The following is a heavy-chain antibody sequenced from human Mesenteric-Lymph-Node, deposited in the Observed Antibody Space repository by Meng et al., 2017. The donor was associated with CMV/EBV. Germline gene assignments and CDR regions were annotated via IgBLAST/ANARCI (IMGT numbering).Heavy chain of an antibody. CDR1: GFTFDDYG. CDR2: IYSGGST. V-gene: IGHV3-66*02. Sequence: GESLKISCAASGFTFDDYGMSWVRQAPGKGLEWVSVIYSGGSTYYADSVKGRFTISRDNSKNTLYLQMNSLRAEDTAVYYCARFPHHYWGQGTLVTVSS. J-gene: IGHJ4*02. CDR3: ARFPHHY.